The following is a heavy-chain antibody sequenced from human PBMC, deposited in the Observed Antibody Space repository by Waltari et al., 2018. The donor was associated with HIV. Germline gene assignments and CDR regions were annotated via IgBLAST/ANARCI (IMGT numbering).Heavy chain of an antibody. CDR1: GSALSASW. V-gene: IGHV3-7*01. Sequence: QLLPSDRGRVRWGGYLILPWFDSGSALSASWVTWVRQAPGEGLEWVPSIKEDGSETHYVESLKGRFIIARDDANNSVHRDMTNMGASDTAIYFCARESEWLYSAFIDLWGGGSLVTVSS. CDR2: IKEDGSET. D-gene: IGHD5-12*01. J-gene: IGHJ4*02. CDR3: ARESEWLYSAFIDL.